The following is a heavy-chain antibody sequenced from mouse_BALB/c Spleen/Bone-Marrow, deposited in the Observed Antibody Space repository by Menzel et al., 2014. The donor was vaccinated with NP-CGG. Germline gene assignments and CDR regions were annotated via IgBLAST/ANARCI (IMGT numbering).Heavy chain of an antibody. CDR3: ARLHYYGYGIY. D-gene: IGHD1-2*01. V-gene: IGHV4-1*02. J-gene: IGHJ3*01. CDR2: INPDSSTI. CDR1: GFDFSRYW. Sequence: DVKLQESGGGLVQPGGSLKLSCAASGFDFSRYWMSWVRQAPGKGLEWIGEINPDSSTINYTPSLKDKFIISRDNAKNTLYLQMSKVRSEDTALYYCARLHYYGYGIYWGQGTLVTVSA.